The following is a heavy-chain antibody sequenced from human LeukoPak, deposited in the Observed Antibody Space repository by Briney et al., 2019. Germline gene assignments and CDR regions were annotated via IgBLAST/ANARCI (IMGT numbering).Heavy chain of an antibody. D-gene: IGHD1-26*01. V-gene: IGHV1-18*01. J-gene: IGHJ6*02. CDR2: ISAYNGNT. CDR1: GYTFTSYG. Sequence: ASVKVSCKASGYTFTSYGISWVRQAPGQGLEWMGWISAYNGNTNYAQKLQGRVTMTTDTSTSTAYMELRSLRSDDTAVYYCARVAIVGATSLYYYGMDVWGQGTTVTVSS. CDR3: ARVAIVGATSLYYYGMDV.